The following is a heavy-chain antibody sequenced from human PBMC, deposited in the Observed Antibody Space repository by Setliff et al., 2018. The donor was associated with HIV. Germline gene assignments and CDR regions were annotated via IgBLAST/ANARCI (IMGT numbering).Heavy chain of an antibody. J-gene: IGHJ6*03. CDR2: IYTSGST. D-gene: IGHD5-12*01. Sequence: PSETLSLPCTVSGGSISSDSYYWSWIRQPAGKGLEWIGHIYTSGSTNYNPSLKSRVTISVDTSKNQFSLKLSSVTAADTAVYYCARGVASYYYYMDVWGKGTTVTVSS. V-gene: IGHV4-61*09. CDR1: GGSISSDSYY. CDR3: ARGVASYYYYMDV.